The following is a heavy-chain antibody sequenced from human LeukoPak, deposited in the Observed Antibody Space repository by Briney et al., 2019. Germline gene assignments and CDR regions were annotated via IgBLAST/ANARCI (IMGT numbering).Heavy chain of an antibody. CDR3: ARVLDY. CDR1: GFTFSSYS. CDR2: IGSSSSYI. J-gene: IGHJ4*02. V-gene: IGHV3-21*01. Sequence: GGSLRLSCAASGFTFSSYSMNWVRQAPGKGLEWVSSIGSSSSYIYYADSVKGRFTISRDNAKNSLYPQMNSLRAEDTAVYYCARVLDYWGQGTLVTVSS.